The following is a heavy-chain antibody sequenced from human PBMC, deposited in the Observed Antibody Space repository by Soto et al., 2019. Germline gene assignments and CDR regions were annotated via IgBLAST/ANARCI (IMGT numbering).Heavy chain of an antibody. CDR2: IIPIFGTA. J-gene: IGHJ6*02. D-gene: IGHD2-8*01. CDR1: GGTFSSYA. Sequence: SVKVSCKASGGTFSSYAISWVRQAPGQGLEWMGGIIPIFGTANYAQKFQGRVTITADESTSTAYMELSSLRSEDTAVYYCAKGLIVLMVYAPNYYYYGMDVWGQGTTVTVSS. CDR3: AKGLIVLMVYAPNYYYYGMDV. V-gene: IGHV1-69*13.